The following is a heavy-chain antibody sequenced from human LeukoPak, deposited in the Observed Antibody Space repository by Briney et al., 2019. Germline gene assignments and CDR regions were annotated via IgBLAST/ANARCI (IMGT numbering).Heavy chain of an antibody. CDR1: GGSIRRSGYS. CDR2: IWDSGNS. V-gene: IGHV4-30-2*01. CDR3: SKGDVDEWFDA. J-gene: IGHJ5*02. D-gene: IGHD3-16*01. Sequence: MPSETLSLTCAVSGGSIRRSGYSWHWIRQPPGKGLEWIGYIWDSGNSYYSPSLKSRVTISLDKSKNLFSLKINSVTGADTAVYFCSKGDVDEWFDAWGPGSLVTVSS.